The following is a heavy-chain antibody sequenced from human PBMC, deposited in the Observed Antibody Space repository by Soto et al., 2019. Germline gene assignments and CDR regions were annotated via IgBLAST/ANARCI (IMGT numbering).Heavy chain of an antibody. D-gene: IGHD5-12*01. CDR1: GFTFSSYA. CDR2: ISGSGGST. CDR3: AKDWAKMATITGFFDY. J-gene: IGHJ4*02. Sequence: EVQLLESGGGLVQPGGSLRLSCAASGFTFSSYAMSWVRQAPGKGLEWVSAISGSGGSTYYADSVKGRFTISRDNSKNTLYLQMNSLRAEDTAVYYCAKDWAKMATITGFFDYWGQGTLVTVSS. V-gene: IGHV3-23*01.